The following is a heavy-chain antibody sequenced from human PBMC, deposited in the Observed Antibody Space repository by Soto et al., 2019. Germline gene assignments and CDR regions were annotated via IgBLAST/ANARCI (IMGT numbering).Heavy chain of an antibody. CDR1: GYTFTSYD. D-gene: IGHD6-19*01. V-gene: IGHV1-8*01. J-gene: IGHJ6*02. CDR3: AREYSSGWSVYYYYGMDV. Sequence: QVQLVQSGAEVKKPGASVKVSCKASGYTFTSYDINWVRQATGQGLEWMGWMNPNSGNTGYAQKFQGRVTMTRNTSRSTAYMELGRLRSEDTAVYYCAREYSSGWSVYYYYGMDVWGRGTTVTVSS. CDR2: MNPNSGNT.